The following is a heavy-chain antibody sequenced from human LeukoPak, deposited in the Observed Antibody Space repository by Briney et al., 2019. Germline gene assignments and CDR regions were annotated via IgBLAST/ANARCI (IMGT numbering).Heavy chain of an antibody. CDR3: AKDRRFDY. V-gene: IGHV3-30*18. CDR2: ISYDGSNK. CDR1: GFTFSSYG. J-gene: IGHJ4*02. Sequence: GGSLRLSCAASGFTFSSYGMHWVRRAPGKGLEWVAVISYDGSNKYYADSVKGRFTISRDNSKNTLYLQMNSLRAEDTAVYYCAKDRRFDYWGQGTMVTVSS.